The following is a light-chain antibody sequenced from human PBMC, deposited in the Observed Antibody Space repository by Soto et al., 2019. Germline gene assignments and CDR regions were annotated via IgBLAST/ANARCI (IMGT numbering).Light chain of an antibody. CDR3: QSYDSSLSGSK. V-gene: IGLV1-40*01. Sequence: QSVLTQPPSVSGAPGQRVTISCTGSSSNIGAGYDVHWYQQLPGTAPKLLIYGNSNRPSGVPDRFSGSKSGTSASLAITGLQAEDEADYYCQSYDSSLSGSKFGGGTKSPS. CDR1: SSNIGAGYD. CDR2: GNS. J-gene: IGLJ2*01.